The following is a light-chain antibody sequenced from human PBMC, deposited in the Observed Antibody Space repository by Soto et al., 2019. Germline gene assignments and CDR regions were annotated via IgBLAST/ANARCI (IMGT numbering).Light chain of an antibody. CDR3: QQYGSSPFT. CDR1: QSVSSSY. V-gene: IGKV3-20*01. J-gene: IGKJ3*01. Sequence: EIVLTQSPGTLSLSPGERATLSCRASQSVSSSYLAWYQQKPGQAPRLLIYGASSRATGIPDRFSGSGSGTDFTLTISRLEPEDFAVHYCQQYGSSPFTFGPATKVDIK. CDR2: GAS.